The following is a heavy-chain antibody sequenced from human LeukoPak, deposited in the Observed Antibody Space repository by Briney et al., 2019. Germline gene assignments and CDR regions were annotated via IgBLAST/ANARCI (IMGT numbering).Heavy chain of an antibody. D-gene: IGHD2-21*01. CDR2: ISGSGGNT. Sequence: GGSLRLSCAASGFTFSSYAMSWVRQAPGKGLEWVSAISGSGGNTYYADSVKGRFTISRGNAKNSLYLQMNSLRVEDTAVYYCARDESGDNDAFDIWGQGTMVTVSS. J-gene: IGHJ3*02. CDR3: ARDESGDNDAFDI. CDR1: GFTFSSYA. V-gene: IGHV3-23*01.